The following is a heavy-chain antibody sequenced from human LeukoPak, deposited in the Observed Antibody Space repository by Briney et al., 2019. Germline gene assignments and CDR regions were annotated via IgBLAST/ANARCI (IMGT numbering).Heavy chain of an antibody. CDR3: ARRRASGFGELLDF. CDR2: IYYSGST. Sequence: SETLSLTCTVSGGSISSYYWSWIRQPPGKGLEWIGYIYYSGSTNYNPSLKSRVTISVDTSKNQFSLKLTSVTAADTAVYYCARRRASGFGELLDFWGQGTLVTVSS. V-gene: IGHV4-59*08. J-gene: IGHJ4*02. CDR1: GGSISSYY. D-gene: IGHD3-10*01.